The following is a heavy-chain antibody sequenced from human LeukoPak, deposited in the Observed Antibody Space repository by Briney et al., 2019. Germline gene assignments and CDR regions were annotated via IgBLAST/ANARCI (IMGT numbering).Heavy chain of an antibody. CDR2: IIPIFGTA. CDR3: PRGGADYYGSGSYLYYYYMDV. Sequence: SVKVSCKASGGTFSSYAISWVRQAPGQGLEWMGGIIPIFGTANYAQKFQGRVTITADKSTSTAYMELSSLRSEDTAVYYCPRGGADYYGSGSYLYYYYMDVWGKGTTVTVSS. D-gene: IGHD3-10*01. CDR1: GGTFSSYA. V-gene: IGHV1-69*06. J-gene: IGHJ6*03.